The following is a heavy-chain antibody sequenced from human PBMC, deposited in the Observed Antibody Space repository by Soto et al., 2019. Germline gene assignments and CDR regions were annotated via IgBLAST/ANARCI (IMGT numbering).Heavy chain of an antibody. CDR2: IYYSGST. Sequence: SETLSLTCTVSGGSISSYYWSWIRQPPGKGLEKIGYIYYSGSTNYNPSLKSRITITVDTSKNQFSLKLSSVTAADTAVYYCAALEGYYGAGSYYTYWGQGTLVTVSS. CDR1: GGSISSYY. V-gene: IGHV4-59*08. J-gene: IGHJ4*02. D-gene: IGHD3-10*01. CDR3: AALEGYYGAGSYYTY.